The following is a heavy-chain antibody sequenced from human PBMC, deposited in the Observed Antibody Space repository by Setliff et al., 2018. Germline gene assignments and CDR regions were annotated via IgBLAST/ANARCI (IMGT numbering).Heavy chain of an antibody. J-gene: IGHJ6*03. V-gene: IGHV4-38-2*02. CDR1: GYSISSGYY. Sequence: SETLSLTCAVSGYSISSGYYWGWIRQPPGKGLEWIGSIYHSGSTYYNPSLKSRVTLSIDTSKDQFSLKLSSVTAADMAVYYCAREQWLDPPGYYYMDVWAKGTTVTV. CDR2: IYHSGST. CDR3: AREQWLDPPGYYYMDV. D-gene: IGHD6-19*01.